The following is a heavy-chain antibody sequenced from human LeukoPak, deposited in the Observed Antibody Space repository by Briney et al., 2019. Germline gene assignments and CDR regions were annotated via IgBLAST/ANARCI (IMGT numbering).Heavy chain of an antibody. CDR1: GFTFSSYS. Sequence: GGSLRLSCAASGFTFSSYSMNWVRQAPGKGLEWVSSISSSSTYIYYADSVKGRFTISRDNAKNSLYLQMNSLRAEDTAVYYCARGLSSGWYEGDYNWFDPWGQGTLVTVSS. CDR2: ISSSSTYI. D-gene: IGHD6-19*01. V-gene: IGHV3-21*01. J-gene: IGHJ5*02. CDR3: ARGLSSGWYEGDYNWFDP.